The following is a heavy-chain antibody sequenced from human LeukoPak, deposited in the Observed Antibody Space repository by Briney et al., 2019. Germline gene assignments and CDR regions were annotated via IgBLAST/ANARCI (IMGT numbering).Heavy chain of an antibody. CDR1: GGSISSGGYS. Sequence: QTLSLTCAVSGGSISSGGYSWSWIRQPPGRGLEWIGYIYHSGSTYYNPSLKSRVTISVDRSKNQFSLKLSSVTAADTAVYYCAREGAAGLDYWGQGTLVTVSS. CDR3: AREGAAGLDY. CDR2: IYHSGST. V-gene: IGHV4-30-2*01. J-gene: IGHJ4*02. D-gene: IGHD6-25*01.